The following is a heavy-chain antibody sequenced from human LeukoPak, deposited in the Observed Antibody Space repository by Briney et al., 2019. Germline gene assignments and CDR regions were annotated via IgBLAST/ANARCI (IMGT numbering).Heavy chain of an antibody. V-gene: IGHV1-18*01. Sequence: ASVKVSCKASGYTFTSYGISWVRQAPGQGLEWMGWISAYNGNTNYAQKLQGRVTMTTDTSTSTAYMELRSLRSDDTAVYYCAREALGYCSSTSCYGYFDLWGRGTLVTVSS. J-gene: IGHJ2*01. CDR1: GYTFTSYG. CDR3: AREALGYCSSTSCYGYFDL. D-gene: IGHD2-2*01. CDR2: ISAYNGNT.